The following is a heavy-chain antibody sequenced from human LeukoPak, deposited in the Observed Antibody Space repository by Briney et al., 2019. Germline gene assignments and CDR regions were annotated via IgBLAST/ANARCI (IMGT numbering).Heavy chain of an antibody. CDR1: GYTFTSYA. CDR2: INAGNGNT. J-gene: IGHJ5*02. Sequence: ASVNVSCKASGYTFTSYAMHWVRQAPGQRLEWMGWINAGNGNTKYSQKFQGRVTITRDTSASTAYMELSSLRSEDTAVYYCARALRVSNNWFDPWGQGTLVTVSS. V-gene: IGHV1-3*01. D-gene: IGHD4-17*01. CDR3: ARALRVSNNWFDP.